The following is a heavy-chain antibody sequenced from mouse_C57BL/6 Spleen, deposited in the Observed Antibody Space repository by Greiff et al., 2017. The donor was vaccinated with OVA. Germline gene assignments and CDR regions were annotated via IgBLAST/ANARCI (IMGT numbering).Heavy chain of an antibody. CDR1: GYTFTSYW. J-gene: IGHJ3*01. Sequence: QVQLQQPGAELVKPGASVKLSCKASGYTFTSYWMHWVKQRPGRGLEWIGRIDPNRGGTKYNEKFKSKATLTVDKPSSTSYMQLNSLTSEDSAVYYCARSDYGNYLARFAYWGQGTLVTVSA. CDR3: ARSDYGNYLARFAY. D-gene: IGHD2-1*01. V-gene: IGHV1-72*01. CDR2: IDPNRGGT.